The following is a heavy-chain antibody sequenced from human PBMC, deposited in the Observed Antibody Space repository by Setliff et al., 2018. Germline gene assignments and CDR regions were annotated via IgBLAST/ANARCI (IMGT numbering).Heavy chain of an antibody. CDR1: GASITSGGFY. CDR2: ISPSGRT. Sequence: SSETLSLTCSVSGASITSGGFYWTWIRQPAGKGLEWIGHISPSGRTTYNPSVKSRVTISLDTSKNHFSLKLDSVTAADTALYYCARSPSSGAYWNPRPFYSDYWARGTLVTVSS. D-gene: IGHD3-10*01. J-gene: IGHJ4*02. CDR3: ARSPSSGAYWNPRPFYSDY. V-gene: IGHV4-61*09.